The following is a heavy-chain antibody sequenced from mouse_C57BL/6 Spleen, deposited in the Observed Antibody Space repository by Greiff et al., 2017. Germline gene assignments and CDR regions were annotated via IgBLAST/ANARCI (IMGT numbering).Heavy chain of an antibody. V-gene: IGHV7-3*01. Sequence: EVNVVESGGGLVQPGGSLSLSCAASGFTFTDYYMSWVRQPPGKALAWLGFIRNKANGYTTEYSASVMGRFTISRDNSQSILYLQMNALRADDSATYYCAIYPPYSNSLAYWGQGTLVTVSA. D-gene: IGHD2-5*01. J-gene: IGHJ3*01. CDR2: IRNKANGYTT. CDR3: AIYPPYSNSLAY. CDR1: GFTFTDYY.